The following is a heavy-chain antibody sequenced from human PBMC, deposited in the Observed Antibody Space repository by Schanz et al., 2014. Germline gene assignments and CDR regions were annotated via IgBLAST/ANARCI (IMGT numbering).Heavy chain of an antibody. J-gene: IGHJ4*02. CDR2: VPFDGSQK. V-gene: IGHV3-30*04. CDR3: ARIGGSDFDY. D-gene: IGHD3-10*01. Sequence: QVQLVESGGGVVQPGRSLRLSCAASGFTFSSYALHWVRQAPGKGLEWVAFVPFDGSQKFYADSVKGRFTISRDNSKNSLYLQMNSLRAEDTAVYYCARIGGSDFDYWAQGTLVTVSS. CDR1: GFTFSSYA.